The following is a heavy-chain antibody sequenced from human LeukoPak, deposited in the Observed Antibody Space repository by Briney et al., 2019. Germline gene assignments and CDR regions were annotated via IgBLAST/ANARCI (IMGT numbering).Heavy chain of an antibody. Sequence: SETLSLTRTVSDGSISSYYWSWIRQPPGKGLEWIGYIYYSGSTNYNPSLKSRVTISVDTSKNQFSLKLSSVTAADTAVYYCARLGLWVDFDYWGQGTLVTVSS. CDR1: DGSISSYY. D-gene: IGHD5-18*01. CDR3: ARLGLWVDFDY. CDR2: IYYSGST. V-gene: IGHV4-59*08. J-gene: IGHJ4*02.